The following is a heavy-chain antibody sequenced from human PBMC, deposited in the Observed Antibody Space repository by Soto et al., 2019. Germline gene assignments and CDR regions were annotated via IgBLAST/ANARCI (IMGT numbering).Heavy chain of an antibody. Sequence: VQLVESGGGLVKPGGSLRLSCAASGFTFSNAWMSWVRQAPGKGLEWVGRIKSTTDGGTTDYAAPVKGRFTISRDDSKNTLYLQMNSLKTEDTAVYYCTTALTTYYDYIWGSYRPPAPDYWGQGTLVTVSS. V-gene: IGHV3-15*01. CDR1: GFTFSNAW. CDR2: IKSTTDGGTT. D-gene: IGHD3-16*02. CDR3: TTALTTYYDYIWGSYRPPAPDY. J-gene: IGHJ4*02.